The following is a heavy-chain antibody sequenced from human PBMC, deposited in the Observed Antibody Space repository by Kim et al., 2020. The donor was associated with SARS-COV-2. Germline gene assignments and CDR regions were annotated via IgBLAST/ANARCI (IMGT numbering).Heavy chain of an antibody. V-gene: IGHV3-23*01. Sequence: YSADTVKGRFTLSRDNSKNTLYLQMNSLRAEDTAVYYCARSQYYYYGMDVWGQGTTVTVSS. J-gene: IGHJ6*02. CDR3: ARSQYYYYGMDV.